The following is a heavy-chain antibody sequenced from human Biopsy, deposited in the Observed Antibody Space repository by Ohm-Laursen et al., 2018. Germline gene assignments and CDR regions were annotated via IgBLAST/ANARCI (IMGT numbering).Heavy chain of an antibody. CDR1: GGTFSNYG. D-gene: IGHD3-9*01. Sequence: SSVKVSCKAPGGTFSNYGVNWVRQAPGQCLEWLGGNIPILGTGNYAQKFQDRVTVAADTSTSTATMELRSLRSDDTAVYYCATKLTGYFHHWGQGTLVIVSS. V-gene: IGHV1-69*06. J-gene: IGHJ1*01. CDR2: NIPILGTG. CDR3: ATKLTGYFHH.